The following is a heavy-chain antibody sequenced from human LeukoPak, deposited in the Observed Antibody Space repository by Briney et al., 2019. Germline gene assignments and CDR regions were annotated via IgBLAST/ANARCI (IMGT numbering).Heavy chain of an antibody. V-gene: IGHV1-18*01. J-gene: IGHJ4*02. D-gene: IGHD1-26*01. CDR1: GGTFSSYA. Sequence: ASVTVSCTASGGTFSSYAISWVRQAPGQGLEWMGWISAYNGNTNYAQKLQGRVTMTTDTSTSTAYMELRSLRSDDTAVYYCARVVGATTFNDYWGQGTLVTVSS. CDR2: ISAYNGNT. CDR3: ARVVGATTFNDY.